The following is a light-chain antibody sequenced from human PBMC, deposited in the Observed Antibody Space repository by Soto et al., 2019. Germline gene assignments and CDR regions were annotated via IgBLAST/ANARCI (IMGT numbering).Light chain of an antibody. V-gene: IGKV3-20*01. CDR3: QKSCSSFYT. Sequence: EIVLTQSPGTLSLSPGERATLSCRASQSVSSAYLAWYQQIPGQAPRLLIYGASSRATGIPDRFSGSGSGTDFTLTISGLEPEDFAVYYCQKSCSSFYTFGQGTKLEIK. CDR2: GAS. J-gene: IGKJ2*01. CDR1: QSVSSAY.